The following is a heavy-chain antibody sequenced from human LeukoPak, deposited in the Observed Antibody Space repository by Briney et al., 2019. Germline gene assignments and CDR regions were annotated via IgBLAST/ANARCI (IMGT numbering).Heavy chain of an antibody. CDR3: ARDLYRVYKGDYFDY. CDR1: GLTVSSNY. CDR2: IYSGGST. D-gene: IGHD5/OR15-5a*01. J-gene: IGHJ4*02. V-gene: IGHV3-66*01. Sequence: PGGSLRLSCAASGLTVSSNYMSWVRQAPGKGLGWVSVIYSGGSTNYADSVKGRFTISRDNSKNTLYLQMNSLRAEDTAVYYCARDLYRVYKGDYFDYWGQGTLVTVSS.